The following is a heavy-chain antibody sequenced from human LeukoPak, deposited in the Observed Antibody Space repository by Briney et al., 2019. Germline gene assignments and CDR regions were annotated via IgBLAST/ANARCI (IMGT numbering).Heavy chain of an antibody. D-gene: IGHD2-21*02. Sequence: PSETLSLTCTVSGGSISSHYWSWIRQPPGKGLEWIGYIYYSGSTNYNPSLKSRVTISVDTSKNQFSLKLSSVTAADTAVYYCAGVTVVTAIPYAFDIWGQGTMVTVSS. CDR2: IYYSGST. CDR1: GGSISSHY. V-gene: IGHV4-59*11. CDR3: AGVTVVTAIPYAFDI. J-gene: IGHJ3*02.